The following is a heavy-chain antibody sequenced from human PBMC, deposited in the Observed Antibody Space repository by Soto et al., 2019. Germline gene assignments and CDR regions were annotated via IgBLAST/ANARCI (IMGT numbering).Heavy chain of an antibody. CDR3: ARGASGYGNFDC. J-gene: IGHJ4*02. Sequence: EVQLVESGGGLVQPGGSLRLSCTASGFTFSSYWMHWVRQAPGKGLVWVSRIDSDGSPTNYADFVKGRFTISRDNAKNTLYLQMNSLRVEDTAVYYCARGASGYGNFDCWGQGTLVTGSS. CDR2: IDSDGSPT. D-gene: IGHD5-12*01. CDR1: GFTFSSYW. V-gene: IGHV3-74*01.